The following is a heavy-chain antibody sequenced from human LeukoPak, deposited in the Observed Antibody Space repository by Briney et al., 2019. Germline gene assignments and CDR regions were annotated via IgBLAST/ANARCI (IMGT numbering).Heavy chain of an antibody. CDR3: ARHYGP. J-gene: IGHJ5*02. CDR1: GFTYSSHA. CDR2: ISFDGRNQ. D-gene: IGHD3-16*01. Sequence: GGSLRLSCAATGFTYSSHAMHWVRQAPGKGLEWVATISFDGRNQYNADSVKGRFTISRDNSKNTLFLQMNNLRPEDAAVYYCARHYGPWGQGTLVTVSS. V-gene: IGHV3-30*04.